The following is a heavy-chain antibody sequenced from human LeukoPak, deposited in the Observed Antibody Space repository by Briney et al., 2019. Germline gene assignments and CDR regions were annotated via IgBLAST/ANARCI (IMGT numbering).Heavy chain of an antibody. J-gene: IGHJ6*02. CDR3: AREELLGAYYYYGMDV. CDR2: IKSKTDGGTT. D-gene: IGHD1-26*01. CDR1: GFTFSNAW. V-gene: IGHV3-15*01. Sequence: GGSLRLSCAASGFTFSNAWMSWVRQAPGKGLEWVGRIKSKTDGGTTDYAAPVKGRFTISRDDSKNTLYLQMNSLRAEDTAVYYCAREELLGAYYYYGMDVWGQGTTVTVSS.